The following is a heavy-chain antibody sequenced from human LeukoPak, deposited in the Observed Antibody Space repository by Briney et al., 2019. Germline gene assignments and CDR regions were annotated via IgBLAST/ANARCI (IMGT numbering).Heavy chain of an antibody. CDR2: IYYSGST. CDR1: GGSISSYY. D-gene: IGHD3-22*01. V-gene: IGHV4-59*08. Sequence: SETLSLTCTVSGGSISSYYWCWIRQPPGEGLGWIGYIYYSGSTNYNPSLKSRVTISVDTSKNQFSLKLSSVTAADTAVYYCARHGADGDYYDSSGFQEFDYWGQGTLVTVSS. J-gene: IGHJ4*02. CDR3: ARHGADGDYYDSSGFQEFDY.